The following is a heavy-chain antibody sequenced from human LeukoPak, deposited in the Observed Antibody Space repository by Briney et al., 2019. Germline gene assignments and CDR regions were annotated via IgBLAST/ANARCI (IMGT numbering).Heavy chain of an antibody. Sequence: GASVKVSCEASGYTFTSCGISWVRQAPGHGLEWMGWISAYNGNTNYAQKLQGGVTMTTDTSTSTAYMELRSLRSDDTAVYYCARVGPYGSGAPPAPWGQGTLVTVSS. CDR3: ARVGPYGSGAPPAP. CDR1: GYTFTSCG. D-gene: IGHD3-10*01. V-gene: IGHV1-18*01. CDR2: ISAYNGNT. J-gene: IGHJ5*02.